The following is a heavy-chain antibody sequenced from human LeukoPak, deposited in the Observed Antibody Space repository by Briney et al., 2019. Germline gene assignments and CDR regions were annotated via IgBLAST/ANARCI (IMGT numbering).Heavy chain of an antibody. CDR2: INNDGSST. J-gene: IGHJ4*02. CDR1: GFTFSSYW. CDR3: ARVWSYYYFYY. Sequence: PGGSLRLSCAPSGFTFSSYWMHWVRQAPGKGLVWVSRINNDGSSTSYADSVKGRFTISRDDAKNTLYLQMNSLRAEDTAVYYCARVWSYYYFYYWGQGTLVSVSS. V-gene: IGHV3-74*01. D-gene: IGHD2-8*02.